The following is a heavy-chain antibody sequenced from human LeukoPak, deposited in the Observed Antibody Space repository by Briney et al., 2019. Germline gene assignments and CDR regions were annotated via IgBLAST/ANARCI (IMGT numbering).Heavy chain of an antibody. CDR1: GFTFSSYA. V-gene: IGHV3-64D*06. CDR3: VKEGGGTSLYYFDY. Sequence: PGGSLRLSCAASGFTFSSYAMHWVRQAPGKGLEYVSAISSNGGSTYYADSVKGRFTISRDNSKNTLYLQMSSLRAEDTAVYYCVKEGGGTSLYYFDYWGQGTLVTVSS. CDR2: ISSNGGST. D-gene: IGHD2-2*01. J-gene: IGHJ4*02.